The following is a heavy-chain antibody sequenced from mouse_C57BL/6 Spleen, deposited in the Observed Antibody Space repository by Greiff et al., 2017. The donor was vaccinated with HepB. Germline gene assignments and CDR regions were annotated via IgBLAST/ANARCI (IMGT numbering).Heavy chain of an antibody. J-gene: IGHJ3*01. CDR3: ARWGGDSSGSWFAY. Sequence: QVQLQQPGAELVKPGASVKLSCKASGYTFTSYWMHWVKQRPGQGLEWIGMIHPNSGSTNYNEKFKSKATLTVDKSSSTAYMQLSSLTSEDSAVYYCARWGGDSSGSWFAYWGQGTLVTVSA. CDR2: IHPNSGST. CDR1: GYTFTSYW. V-gene: IGHV1-64*01. D-gene: IGHD3-2*02.